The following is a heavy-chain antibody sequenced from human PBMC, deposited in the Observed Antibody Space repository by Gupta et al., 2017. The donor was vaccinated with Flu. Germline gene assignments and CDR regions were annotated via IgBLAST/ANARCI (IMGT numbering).Heavy chain of an antibody. Sequence: FSSYGMHWVRQAPGKGLEWVAVIWYDGSNKYYADSVKGRFTISRDNSKNTLYLQMNSLRAEDTAVYYCARDLFKEGFGELLSYGYWGQGTLVTVSS. J-gene: IGHJ4*02. CDR1: FSSYG. V-gene: IGHV3-33*01. CDR3: ARDLFKEGFGELLSYGY. D-gene: IGHD3-10*01. CDR2: IWYDGSNK.